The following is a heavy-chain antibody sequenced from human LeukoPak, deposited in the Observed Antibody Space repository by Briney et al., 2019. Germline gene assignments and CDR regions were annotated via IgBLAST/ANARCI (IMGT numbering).Heavy chain of an antibody. J-gene: IGHJ4*02. V-gene: IGHV3-7*01. CDR2: MNEDGSEK. D-gene: IGHD5-12*01. CDR3: ARDRGYRNFDY. Sequence: RGSLRLSCAASGFGFSNYWMSWVRQAPGKGLEWVANMNEDGSEKNYVDSVKGRFTISRDNAQDSLYLQMNSLRAEDTAVYYCARDRGYRNFDYWGQGTLLTVSS. CDR1: GFGFSNYW.